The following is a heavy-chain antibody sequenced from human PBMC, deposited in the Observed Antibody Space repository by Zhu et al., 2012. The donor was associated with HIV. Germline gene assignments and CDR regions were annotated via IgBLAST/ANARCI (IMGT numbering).Heavy chain of an antibody. D-gene: IGHD4-17*01. J-gene: IGHJ2*01. CDR3: ARHDYGDYRDWYFDL. V-gene: IGHV4-38-2*01. Sequence: QVQLQESGPGLVKPSETLSLNCAVSTYAVISGYYCSWVRQSPGKGLEWIGSVHQSGNTYYNPSLRTRVTIALDTSRNQFSLNLNSVTAADTAVYYCARHDYGDYRDWYFDLWGRGTLVIVSS. CDR1: TYAVISGYY. CDR2: VHQSGNT.